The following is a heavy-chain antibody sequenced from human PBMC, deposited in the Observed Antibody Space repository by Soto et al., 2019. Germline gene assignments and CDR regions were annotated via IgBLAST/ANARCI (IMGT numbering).Heavy chain of an antibody. Sequence: QVQLVESGGGLVKPGGSLRLSCAASGFTFSDYYMSWIRQAPGEGLEWVSYISSSSSYTNYADSVKGRFTISRDNAKNSLYLQMNSLRDEDTAVYYCARDADILTGSDAFDILGQGTMVTVSS. CDR2: ISSSSSYT. J-gene: IGHJ3*02. D-gene: IGHD3-9*01. CDR3: ARDADILTGSDAFDI. V-gene: IGHV3-11*05. CDR1: GFTFSDYY.